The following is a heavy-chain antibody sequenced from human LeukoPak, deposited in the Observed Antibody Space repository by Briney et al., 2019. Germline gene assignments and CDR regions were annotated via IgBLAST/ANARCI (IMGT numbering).Heavy chain of an antibody. D-gene: IGHD6-13*01. CDR1: GGSVSSDSYY. V-gene: IGHV4-61*01. CDR3: ARGRAAGSWYFDF. CDR2: IYYSGST. Sequence: SETLSLTCTVSGGSVSSDSYYWSWIRQPPGKGVEWIGYIYYSGSTNYNPSLKSRVTISVDTSKNQFSLKLSSVTAVDTAVYYCARGRAAGSWYFDFWGQGTLVTVSS. J-gene: IGHJ4*02.